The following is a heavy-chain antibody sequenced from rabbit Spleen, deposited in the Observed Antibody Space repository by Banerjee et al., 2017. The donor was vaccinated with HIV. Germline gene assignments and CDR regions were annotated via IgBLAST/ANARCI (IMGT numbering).Heavy chain of an antibody. V-gene: IGHV1S7*01. J-gene: IGHJ4*01. CDR2: IYAAKGST. Sequence: QLTETGGGLVQPGGSLTLSCKASGIDFTKYYITWVRQAPGKGLEWIGIIYAAKGSTDYASWVNGRFTISSHNAQNTLYLQLNSLTVADTATYFCARDPAYSSGSGSAIPYLWGPGTLVTVS. D-gene: IGHD1-1*01. CDR3: ARDPAYSSGSGSAIPYL. CDR1: GIDFTKYY.